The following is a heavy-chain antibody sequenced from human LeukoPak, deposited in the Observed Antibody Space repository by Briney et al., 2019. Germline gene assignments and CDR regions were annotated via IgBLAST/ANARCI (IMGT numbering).Heavy chain of an antibody. CDR1: GGSISSDY. V-gene: IGHV4-4*07. Sequence: PSETLSLTCTVSGGSISSDYWSWIRQSPGKGLEWIGRIYTGGSTNYNPSLKSRVTMSVDTSKNQFSLKLSSVTAADTAVYYCARVVGVLWLDYMDVWGKGTTVTISS. CDR2: IYTGGST. D-gene: IGHD3-10*01. CDR3: ARVVGVLWLDYMDV. J-gene: IGHJ6*03.